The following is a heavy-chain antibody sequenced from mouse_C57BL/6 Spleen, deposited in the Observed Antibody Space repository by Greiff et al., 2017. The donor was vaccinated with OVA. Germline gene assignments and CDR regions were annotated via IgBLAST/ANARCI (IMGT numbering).Heavy chain of an antibody. CDR2: ISSGSSTI. J-gene: IGHJ1*03. CDR1: GFTFSDYG. Sequence: VQLKESGGGLVKPGGSLKLSCAASGFTFSDYGMHWVRQAPEKGLEWVAYISSGSSTIYYADTVKGRFTISRDNAKNTLFLQMTSLRSEDTAMYYCARGRTGPWYFDVWGTGTTVTVSS. CDR3: ARGRTGPWYFDV. D-gene: IGHD4-1*01. V-gene: IGHV5-17*01.